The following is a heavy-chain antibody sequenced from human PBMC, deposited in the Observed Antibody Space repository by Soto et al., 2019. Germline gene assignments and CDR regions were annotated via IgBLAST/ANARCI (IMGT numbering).Heavy chain of an antibody. D-gene: IGHD6-13*01. Sequence: SVKVSCKASGGTFSSYAISWVRQAPGQGLEWMGGIIPIFGTANYAQKFLGRVTITADESTSTAYMELSSLRSEDTAVYYCTRSIAAAGFYYYYGMDVWGQGTTVTVTS. J-gene: IGHJ6*02. CDR1: GGTFSSYA. V-gene: IGHV1-69*13. CDR2: IIPIFGTA. CDR3: TRSIAAAGFYYYYGMDV.